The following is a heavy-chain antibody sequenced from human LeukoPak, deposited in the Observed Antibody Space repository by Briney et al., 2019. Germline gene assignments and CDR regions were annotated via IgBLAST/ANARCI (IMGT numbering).Heavy chain of an antibody. V-gene: IGHV1-69*13. Sequence: SVKVSCKXSGGTFSSYAISWVRQAPGQGLERMGGIIPIFGTANYAQKFQGRVTITADESTSTAYMELSSLRSEDTAVYYCARDRSYDFWSGYYGEMCYYMDVWGKGTTVTVSS. J-gene: IGHJ6*03. CDR1: GGTFSSYA. D-gene: IGHD3-3*01. CDR2: IIPIFGTA. CDR3: ARDRSYDFWSGYYGEMCYYMDV.